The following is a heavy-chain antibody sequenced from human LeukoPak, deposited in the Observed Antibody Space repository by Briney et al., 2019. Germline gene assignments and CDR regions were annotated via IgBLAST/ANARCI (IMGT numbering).Heavy chain of an antibody. J-gene: IGHJ4*02. CDR3: ARGRDGYPYNF. CDR1: GFTFSSYA. V-gene: IGHV3-21*01. Sequence: PGRSLRLSCAASGFTFSSYAMSCVRHAPGKGREWVSSVSTTGSDTYYADSVKGRFTISRDSSKNSVYLQMNSLRPEDTAIYYCARGRDGYPYNFWGQGTLVTVSS. D-gene: IGHD5-24*01. CDR2: VSTTGSDT.